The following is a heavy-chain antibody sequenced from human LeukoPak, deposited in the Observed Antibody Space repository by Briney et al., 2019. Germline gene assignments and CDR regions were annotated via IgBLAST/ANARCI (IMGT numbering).Heavy chain of an antibody. CDR2: IYYSGSS. CDR3: ARYGSGWYWGFDY. V-gene: IGHV4-30-4*01. J-gene: IGHJ4*02. D-gene: IGHD6-19*01. CDR1: GGSISSPDYY. Sequence: SETLSLTCTVSGGSISSPDYYWGWIRQPPGKGLEWIGYIYYSGSSYYNPSLKSRVTISIDTSKNQFSLKLTSVTAADTAVYYCARYGSGWYWGFDYWGQGTLVTVSS.